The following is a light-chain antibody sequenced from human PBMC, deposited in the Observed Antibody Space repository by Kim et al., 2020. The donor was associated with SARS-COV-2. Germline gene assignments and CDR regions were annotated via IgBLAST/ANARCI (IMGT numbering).Light chain of an antibody. V-gene: IGKV1-33*01. CDR3: QHYRNLPLT. Sequence: ASGGDRVPITCRASQDISNYLNWYQQKPGKAPKLLIYDTSTLETGVSSRFSGSGSGTDFTFTITNLQPDDVATYYCQHYRNLPLTFGGGTKVDIK. CDR2: DTS. J-gene: IGKJ4*01. CDR1: QDISNY.